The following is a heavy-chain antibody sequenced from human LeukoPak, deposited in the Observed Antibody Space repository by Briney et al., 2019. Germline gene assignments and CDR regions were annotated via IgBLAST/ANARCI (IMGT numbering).Heavy chain of an antibody. CDR1: GFTFSNYW. Sequence: GGSLRLSCAASGFTFSNYWMHWVRQAPGKGLVWFSRINSDGSSTSYADSVKGRFTISRDNAKNTLYLQMNSLRAEDTAVYYCARGGGYSYGFFDYWGQGTLVTVSS. CDR3: ARGGGYSYGFFDY. V-gene: IGHV3-74*01. J-gene: IGHJ4*02. D-gene: IGHD5-18*01. CDR2: INSDGSST.